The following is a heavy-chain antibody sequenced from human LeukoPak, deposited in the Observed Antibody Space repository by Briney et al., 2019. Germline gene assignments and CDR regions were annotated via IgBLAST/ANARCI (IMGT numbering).Heavy chain of an antibody. CDR3: AKPTYGEEIYDY. CDR1: GFTFSSYG. J-gene: IGHJ4*02. V-gene: IGHV3-30*18. Sequence: PGRSLRLSCAASGFTFSSYGMHWVRQAPGKGLEWVAFISHDGSNKYYADSVKGRFTISRDSSKNTLLLQMNSLRAEDTAVYYCAKPTYGEEIYDYWGQGTLVTVSS. D-gene: IGHD3-3*01. CDR2: ISHDGSNK.